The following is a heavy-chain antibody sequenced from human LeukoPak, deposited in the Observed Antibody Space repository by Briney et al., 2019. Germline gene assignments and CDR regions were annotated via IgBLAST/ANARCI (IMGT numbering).Heavy chain of an antibody. CDR3: ARGYCSSTSCYAGRAFDI. D-gene: IGHD2-2*01. J-gene: IGHJ3*02. CDR2: IYPGDSDT. CDR1: GSIFTSYW. Sequence: GESLQISCKGSGSIFTSYWIGWVRPLPGKGLEWMGIIYPGDSDTRYSPSFQGQVTISADKSISTAYVQWSSLKASDTAMYYCARGYCSSTSCYAGRAFDIWGQGTMVTVS. V-gene: IGHV5-51*01.